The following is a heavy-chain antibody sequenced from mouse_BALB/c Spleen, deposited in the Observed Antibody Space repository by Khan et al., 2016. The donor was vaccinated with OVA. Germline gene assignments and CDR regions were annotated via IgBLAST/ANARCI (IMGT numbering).Heavy chain of an antibody. D-gene: IGHD2-1*01. J-gene: IGHJ2*01. CDR3: TRNGFGNYESWDY. V-gene: IGHV1-5*01. Sequence: VQLQQSGTVLARPGASVKMSCKASGYTITSYWMHWVKQRPGQGLEWIGAIYPGNSDINYNQKFKGKAKLTAVTSTSTAYMELNSLTNEDSAVYYCTRNGFGNYESWDYWGQGTTLTVSS. CDR2: IYPGNSDI. CDR1: GYTITSYW.